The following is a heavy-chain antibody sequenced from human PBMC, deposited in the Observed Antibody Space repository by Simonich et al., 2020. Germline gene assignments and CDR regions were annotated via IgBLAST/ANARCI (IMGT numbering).Heavy chain of an antibody. CDR1: GFTFSSYE. J-gene: IGHJ4*02. V-gene: IGHV3-48*03. D-gene: IGHD3-9*01. Sequence: EVQLVESGGGLVQPGGSLRLSCAASGFTFSSYEMNWVRQGPGKGLEVVSYIRSSGRTIYYADSVKGRFTISRDNAKNSLYLQMNSLRAEDTAVYYCASDGAYDTVVTGAYWGQGTLVTVSS. CDR3: ASDGAYDTVVTGAY. CDR2: IRSSGRTI.